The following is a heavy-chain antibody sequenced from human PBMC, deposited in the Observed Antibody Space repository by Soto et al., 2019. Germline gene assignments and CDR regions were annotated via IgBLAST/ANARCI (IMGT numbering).Heavy chain of an antibody. D-gene: IGHD3-22*01. J-gene: IGHJ3*02. CDR2: IKQGGSEK. CDR1: GFTFSLYW. V-gene: IGHV3-7*01. CDR3: ARDWVYDSSGRHDYGLDI. Sequence: EVQLVESGGGLVQPGGSLRLSCAASGFTFSLYWMSWVREAPGKGLEWVANIKQGGSEKYYVDSVKGRFTISRDDAKNSLYLQMNSLRDEDTAVYYCARDWVYDSSGRHDYGLDIWGQGTMVTVSS.